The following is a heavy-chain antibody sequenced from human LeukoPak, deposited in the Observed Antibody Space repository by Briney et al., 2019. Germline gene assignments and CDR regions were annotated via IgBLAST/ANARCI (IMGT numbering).Heavy chain of an antibody. CDR1: GGSISSYY. D-gene: IGHD6-19*01. CDR2: IYTGGST. Sequence: PSETLSLTCTVSGGSISSYYWGWIRQPAGKGLEWIGRIYTGGSTKYNPSLKSRVTILLDTSKNQFSLKLISVTAADTAVYYCATLTRGNAWYVGFDYWGQGTLVTVSS. J-gene: IGHJ4*02. V-gene: IGHV4-4*07. CDR3: ATLTRGNAWYVGFDY.